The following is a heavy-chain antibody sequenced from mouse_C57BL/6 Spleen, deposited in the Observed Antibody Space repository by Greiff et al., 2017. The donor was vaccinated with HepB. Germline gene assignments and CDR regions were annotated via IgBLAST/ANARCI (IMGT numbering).Heavy chain of an antibody. CDR2: IYPGDGDT. D-gene: IGHD3-2*02. CDR3: ARSPSSGPCY. V-gene: IGHV1-82*01. Sequence: QVQLQQSGPELVKPGASVKISCKASGYAFSSSWMNWVKQRPGKGLEWIGRIYPGDGDTNYNGKFKGKATLTADKSSSTAYMQLSSLTSEDYAVYFCARSPSSGPCYWGQGTLVTVSA. CDR1: GYAFSSSW. J-gene: IGHJ3*01.